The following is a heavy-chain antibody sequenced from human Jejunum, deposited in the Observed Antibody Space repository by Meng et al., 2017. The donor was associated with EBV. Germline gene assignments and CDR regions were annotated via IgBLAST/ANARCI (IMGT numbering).Heavy chain of an antibody. V-gene: IGHV6-1*01. Sequence: QAQLQQSGPGLVKPSQTLSLTWAISGDSVSGDGAAWNWIRQSPSRGLEWLGRTFYRSRWFYDYAPSVKSRITINSDTSKNQFSLHLDSVTPEDTAVYYCARDGPQSLSSFDYWGQGTLVTVSS. D-gene: IGHD6-6*01. J-gene: IGHJ4*02. CDR3: ARDGPQSLSSFDY. CDR1: GDSVSGDGAA. CDR2: TFYRSRWFY.